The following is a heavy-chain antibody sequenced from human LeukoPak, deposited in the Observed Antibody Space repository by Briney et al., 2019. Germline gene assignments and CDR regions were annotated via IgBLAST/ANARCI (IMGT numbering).Heavy chain of an antibody. D-gene: IGHD5-18*01. J-gene: IGHJ5*02. Sequence: ASVKVSCKASGYTFTSYGISWVRQAPGQGLEWMGWIITYNGNTNYAQKFQGRVTMTRDTSISTAYMELSRLRSDDTAVYYCARDPQMYSYWFDPWGQGTLVTVSS. CDR1: GYTFTSYG. CDR3: ARDPQMYSYWFDP. CDR2: IITYNGNT. V-gene: IGHV1-18*01.